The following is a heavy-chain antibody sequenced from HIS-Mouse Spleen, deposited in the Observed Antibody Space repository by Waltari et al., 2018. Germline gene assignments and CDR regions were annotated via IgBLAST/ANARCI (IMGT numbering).Heavy chain of an antibody. CDR1: GGSISSSSYY. D-gene: IGHD4-17*01. V-gene: IGHV4-39*01. J-gene: IGHJ4*02. CDR3: AYGDYFDY. Sequence: QLQLQESGPGLVKPSETLSLTCTVSGGSISSSSYYWGWIRQPPGQGLGWIGSIYYSGSTSYSPSLKSLVTLSVDTSKNQFSLKLSSVTAADTAVYYCAYGDYFDYWGQGTLVTVSS. CDR2: IYYSGST.